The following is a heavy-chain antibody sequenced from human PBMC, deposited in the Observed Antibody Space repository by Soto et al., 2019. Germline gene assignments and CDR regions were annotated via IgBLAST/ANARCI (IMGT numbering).Heavy chain of an antibody. CDR3: ARGLPPFDP. CDR2: INAYNGNT. Sequence: QVQLVQSGAEVKKPGASVKVSCKASGYTFTSYGISWVRQAPGQGLEWMGWINAYNGNTNYAQKPQXXXTXXKDTSASTAYLELRSLRSDDTAAYYCARGLPPFDPWGQGTLVTVSS. J-gene: IGHJ5*02. CDR1: GYTFTSYG. V-gene: IGHV1-18*01.